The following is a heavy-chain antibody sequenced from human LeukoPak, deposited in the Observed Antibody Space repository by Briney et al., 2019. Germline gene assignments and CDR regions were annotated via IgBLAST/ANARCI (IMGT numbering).Heavy chain of an antibody. CDR1: GSTSRNYS. CDR2: ISYDGSNK. V-gene: IGHV3-30*03. J-gene: IGHJ4*02. D-gene: IGHD5-24*01. CDR3: ARCDNSDDVPFHY. Sequence: PGGSPILSCSTSGSTSRNYSLPPFRQAPGKGLQWVPVISYDGSNKYYAYSVKGRFPISRDNSKNTLYLQMNSLGAEDTAVSYCARCDNSDDVPFHYWGPGTLFTVSS.